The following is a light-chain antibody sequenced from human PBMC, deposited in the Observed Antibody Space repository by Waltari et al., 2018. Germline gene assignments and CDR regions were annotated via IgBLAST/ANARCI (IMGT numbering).Light chain of an antibody. J-gene: IGKJ3*01. Sequence: DIRMTQSPSSLSASVGDRVTITCRASQGLSDSLAWYQQEPGTVPKLLIYVASTLQSGVPSRFSGSGSGTDFTLTISSLQPEDFATYYCQQYYSAPLTFGPGTKLDIE. CDR1: QGLSDS. CDR3: QQYYSAPLT. CDR2: VAS. V-gene: IGKV1-27*01.